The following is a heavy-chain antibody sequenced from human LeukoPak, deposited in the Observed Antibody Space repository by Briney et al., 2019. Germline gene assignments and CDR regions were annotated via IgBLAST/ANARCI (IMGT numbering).Heavy chain of an antibody. D-gene: IGHD4-17*01. Sequence: GESLKISCKGSGYSFTSYWIGWVRQMPGKGLEWMGIIYPGDSDTRYSPSFQGQVTISADKSISTAYLQWSSLKASDTAMYYCARPRVTTWIVGWPNHERGVEYYFDYWGQGTLVTVSS. CDR2: IYPGDSDT. CDR1: GYSFTSYW. J-gene: IGHJ4*02. CDR3: ARPRVTTWIVGWPNHERGVEYYFDY. V-gene: IGHV5-51*01.